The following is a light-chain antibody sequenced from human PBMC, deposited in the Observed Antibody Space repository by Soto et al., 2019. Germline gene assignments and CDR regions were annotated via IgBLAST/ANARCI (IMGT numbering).Light chain of an antibody. V-gene: IGKV1-5*01. CDR2: DAS. Sequence: DIPMTQAPSTLSASVGDRVTITCRASQNIGRWLAWYQQKPGNAPKLLIYDASSLESGVPSRFSGSGSGTEFTLTISSLQPDDFATFYCQQYNTYPYTFGQGTKLEIK. CDR1: QNIGRW. J-gene: IGKJ2*01. CDR3: QQYNTYPYT.